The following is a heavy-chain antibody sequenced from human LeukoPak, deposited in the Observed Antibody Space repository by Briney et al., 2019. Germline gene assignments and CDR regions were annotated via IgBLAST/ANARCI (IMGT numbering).Heavy chain of an antibody. V-gene: IGHV3-33*01. D-gene: IGHD4-23*01. CDR3: AYGGKSDRFDY. Sequence: NPGGSLRLSCAASGFTFSSYGMHWVRQAPGKGLERVAVIWYDGSDKYYADSVKGRFTISRDNSKNVLYLQMNSLRAEDTAVYYCAYGGKSDRFDYWGQGTLVTVSS. CDR1: GFTFSSYG. J-gene: IGHJ4*02. CDR2: IWYDGSDK.